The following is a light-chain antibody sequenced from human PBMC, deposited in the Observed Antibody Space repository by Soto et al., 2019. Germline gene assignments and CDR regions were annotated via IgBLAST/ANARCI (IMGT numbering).Light chain of an antibody. CDR3: ISYTSSSTWV. CDR2: EVS. J-gene: IGLJ3*02. Sequence: QSALTQHASVSGSPGQSITISCTGTSSDVGGYNYVSWYQQHPGTAPKLMIYEVSNRPSGVSDRFSGSRSGNTASLTISGLQAEDESDYYCISYTSSSTWVFGGGTQLTVL. V-gene: IGLV2-14*01. CDR1: SSDVGGYNY.